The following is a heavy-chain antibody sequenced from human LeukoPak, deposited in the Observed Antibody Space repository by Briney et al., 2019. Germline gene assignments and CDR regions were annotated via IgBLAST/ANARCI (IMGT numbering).Heavy chain of an antibody. D-gene: IGHD3-9*01. Sequence: GGSLRLPCAASGFTFSSYEMNWVRQAPEKGLEWVSYISSSGSTIYYADSVKGRFTISRDNAKNSLYLQMNSLRAEDTAVYYCARDPLRYFDWLPPTYFDYWGQGTLVTVSS. CDR3: ARDPLRYFDWLPPTYFDY. CDR2: ISSSGSTI. V-gene: IGHV3-48*03. J-gene: IGHJ4*02. CDR1: GFTFSSYE.